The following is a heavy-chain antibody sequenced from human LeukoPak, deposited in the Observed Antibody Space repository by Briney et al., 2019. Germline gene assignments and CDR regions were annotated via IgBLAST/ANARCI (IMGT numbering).Heavy chain of an antibody. Sequence: ASVKVSCKASGYTFTGYYMHWVRQAPGQGLEWMGWINPNSGGTNYAQKFQGRVTMTRDTSISTAYMELSRLRSDDTAVYYCARAEITSDGYNSAFDVWGQGTKVTVSS. CDR2: INPNSGGT. V-gene: IGHV1-2*02. CDR1: GYTFTGYY. J-gene: IGHJ3*01. CDR3: ARAEITSDGYNSAFDV. D-gene: IGHD5-24*01.